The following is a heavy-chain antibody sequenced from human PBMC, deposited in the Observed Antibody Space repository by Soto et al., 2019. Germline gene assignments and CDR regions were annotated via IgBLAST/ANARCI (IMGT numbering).Heavy chain of an antibody. Sequence: QVQLMQSGTEVKKPGASVTVSCKASGYTSADFDISWVRQAPGQGLEWMGSVSGNNGASNPAPKVQGRITMTLDTSTGVSYMALRSLRSDDTAIYYCVRDQKYFRVNGNWFDSWGQGTLVSVSS. V-gene: IGHV1-18*04. CDR2: VSGNNGAS. CDR1: GYTSADFD. CDR3: VRDQKYFRVNGNWFDS. J-gene: IGHJ5*01. D-gene: IGHD2-2*01.